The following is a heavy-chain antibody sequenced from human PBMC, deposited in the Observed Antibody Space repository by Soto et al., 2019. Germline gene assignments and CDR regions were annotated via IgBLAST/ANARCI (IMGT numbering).Heavy chain of an antibody. J-gene: IGHJ4*02. CDR2: ISYDGSNK. Sequence: QVQLVESGGGVVQPGRSLRLSCAASGFTFSSYAMHWVRQAPGKGLEWVAVISYDGSNKYYADPVKGRFTISRDNSKNTLYLQMNSLRAEDTAVYYCAREWELPIWGQGTLVTVSS. CDR1: GFTFSSYA. D-gene: IGHD1-26*01. V-gene: IGHV3-30-3*01. CDR3: AREWELPI.